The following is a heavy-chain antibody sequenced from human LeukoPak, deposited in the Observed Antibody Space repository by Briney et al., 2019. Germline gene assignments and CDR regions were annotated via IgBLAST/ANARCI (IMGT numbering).Heavy chain of an antibody. CDR1: GYTFTNYA. CDR3: TRGGSSHSFDY. J-gene: IGHJ4*02. Sequence: ASVKVSCKASGYTFTNYAMHWVRQAPGQRLEWVGWINGGNGYTKYSQNFQGRVTITRDTFANTAYMELSSLRSEDTAVYYCTRGGSSHSFDYWGQGTLVTVSS. D-gene: IGHD3-16*01. CDR2: INGGNGYT. V-gene: IGHV1-3*01.